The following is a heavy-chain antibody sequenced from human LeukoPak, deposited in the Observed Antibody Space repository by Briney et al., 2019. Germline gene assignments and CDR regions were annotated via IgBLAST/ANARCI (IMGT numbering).Heavy chain of an antibody. CDR3: ARDKVTFSGSHYRYYFDY. CDR2: IYSSGRT. Sequence: SQTLSLTCTVSGDSISSGSYYWSWIRQPAGEGLEWIGRIYSSGRTHYSPSLKSRVAISVDTSKNRFSLRLSSVTAADTAVYYCARDKVTFSGSHYRYYFDYWGQGTLVTVSS. CDR1: GDSISSGSYY. V-gene: IGHV4-61*02. J-gene: IGHJ4*02. D-gene: IGHD5-12*01.